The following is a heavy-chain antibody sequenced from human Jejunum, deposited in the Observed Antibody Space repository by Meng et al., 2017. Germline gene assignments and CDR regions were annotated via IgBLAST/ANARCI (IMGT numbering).Heavy chain of an antibody. CDR2: VYYTGGA. J-gene: IGHJ4*02. V-gene: IGHV4-59*01. CDR1: DGSISGNY. Sequence: QVRLTRSGAGMVKPSETLSLTCSVADGSISGNYWSWIRQPPGKGLECIGYVYYTGGATYNPSLRSRVTISVDTSKNYFSLKLSSVTVADTAVYYCARERPAAGHFDYWGQGKLVTVSS. CDR3: ARERPAAGHFDY. D-gene: IGHD6-13*01.